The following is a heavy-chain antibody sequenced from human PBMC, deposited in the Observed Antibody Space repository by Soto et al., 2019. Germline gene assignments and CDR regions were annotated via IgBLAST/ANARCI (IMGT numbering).Heavy chain of an antibody. CDR2: IYPVDSDT. CDR1: GYSFTSYW. Sequence: GESLKISCKGSGYSFTSYWIGWVRQMPGKGLEWMGIIYPVDSDTRYSPSFQGQVTISADNSISTAYLQWSSLKASDTAMYYCARHPEGDSSSGRASYGMDVWGQGTTVTVSS. D-gene: IGHD6-6*01. V-gene: IGHV5-51*01. CDR3: ARHPEGDSSSGRASYGMDV. J-gene: IGHJ6*02.